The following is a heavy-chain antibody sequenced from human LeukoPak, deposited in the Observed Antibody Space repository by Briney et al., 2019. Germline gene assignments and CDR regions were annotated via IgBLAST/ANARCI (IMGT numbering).Heavy chain of an antibody. CDR3: AHSRPLGSGGYYNPYYFDY. Sequence: SGPTLVNPTQTLTLTCTFSGFSLSTSGVGVGWIRQPPGKALEWLALIYWNDDKRYSPSLKSRLTITKDTSKNQVVLTMTNMDPVDTATYYCAHSRPLGSGGYYNPYYFDYWGQGTLVTVTS. D-gene: IGHD3-10*02. CDR1: GFSLSTSGVG. J-gene: IGHJ4*02. V-gene: IGHV2-5*01. CDR2: IYWNDDK.